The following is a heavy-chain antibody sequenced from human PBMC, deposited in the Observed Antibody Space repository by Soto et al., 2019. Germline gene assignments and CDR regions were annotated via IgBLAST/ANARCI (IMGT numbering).Heavy chain of an antibody. CDR1: GYTFTGYY. CDR2: INPNSGGT. V-gene: IGHV1-2*04. D-gene: IGHD6-13*01. CDR3: ARDKLFRISAAGTSSSYYDMDV. Sequence: ASVKVSCKASGYTFTGYYMHWVRQAPGQGLEWMGWINPNSGGTNYAQKFQGWVTMTRDTSISTAYMELSRLRSDDTAVYYCARDKLFRISAAGTSSSYYDMDVWGQGTTVTVSS. J-gene: IGHJ6*02.